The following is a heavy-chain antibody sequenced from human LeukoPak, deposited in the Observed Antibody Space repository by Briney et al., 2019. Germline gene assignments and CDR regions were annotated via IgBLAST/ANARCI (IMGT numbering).Heavy chain of an antibody. Sequence: GGSLRLSCAASGFTFSSYEMNWVCQAPGKGLEWVSYISSSGSTIYYADSVKGRFTISRDNAKNSLYLQMNSLRAEDTAVYYCARGSSWYDWFDPWGQGTLVTVSS. J-gene: IGHJ5*02. V-gene: IGHV3-48*03. CDR1: GFTFSSYE. CDR3: ARGSSWYDWFDP. CDR2: ISSSGSTI. D-gene: IGHD6-13*01.